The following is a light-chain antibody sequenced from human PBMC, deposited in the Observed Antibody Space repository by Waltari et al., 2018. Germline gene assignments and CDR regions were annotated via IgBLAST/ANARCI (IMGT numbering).Light chain of an antibody. Sequence: DIVMTQSPYSLAVSLGERVTINCKSSQSLLYSSNNKNYLAWYQQKPGQAPKLLIYWASTRESGVPNRFSGSGSGTDFTLTISGLQAEDVAVYYCQQYYSTPLTFGPGTKLDIK. V-gene: IGKV4-1*01. CDR3: QQYYSTPLT. J-gene: IGKJ3*01. CDR2: WAS. CDR1: QSLLYSSNNKNY.